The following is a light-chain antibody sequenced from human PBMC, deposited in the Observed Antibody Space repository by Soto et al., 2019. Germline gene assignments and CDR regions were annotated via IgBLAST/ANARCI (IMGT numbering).Light chain of an antibody. CDR1: QDISNT. Sequence: AIHLTQSPSSLSASVGDRVTITCRASQDISNTLAWYQQKPGQPPKLLIHLASSLERGVPSRFSGSGSGTYFTLTISGLQPEDFATYDCQVFNTFPRTFGQGTRLEIK. V-gene: IGKV1-13*02. CDR3: QVFNTFPRT. J-gene: IGKJ5*01. CDR2: LAS.